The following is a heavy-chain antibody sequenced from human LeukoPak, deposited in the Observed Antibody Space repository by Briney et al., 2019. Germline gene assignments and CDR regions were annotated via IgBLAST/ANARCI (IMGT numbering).Heavy chain of an antibody. J-gene: IGHJ4*02. CDR1: GYRFTGYY. V-gene: IGHV1-2*02. CDR3: ARDPTRGDLSVY. D-gene: IGHD5-12*01. CDR2: INPETGDP. Sequence: GASVKVSCKASGYRFTGYYIHWLRQVPGQGLEWMGWINPETGDPYYGQKFLGRVTMTRDTSISTAYMELSRLTSDDMAVYYWARDPTRGDLSVYWGQGSLVTVSS.